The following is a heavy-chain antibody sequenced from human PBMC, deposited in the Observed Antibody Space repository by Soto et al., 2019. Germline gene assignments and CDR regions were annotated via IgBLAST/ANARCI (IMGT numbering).Heavy chain of an antibody. V-gene: IGHV4-39*01. J-gene: IGHJ4*02. CDR3: ARHQYSTGWYVDS. Sequence: SETLSLTCTVSGGSISRSSYYWAWIRQPPGKGLEWIGSIYYSGDTYYNPSLKSRVTISVDTSKNQFSPTLSSVTAADTAVFYCARHQYSTGWYVDSWGQGALVTVSS. D-gene: IGHD6-19*01. CDR2: IYYSGDT. CDR1: GGSISRSSYY.